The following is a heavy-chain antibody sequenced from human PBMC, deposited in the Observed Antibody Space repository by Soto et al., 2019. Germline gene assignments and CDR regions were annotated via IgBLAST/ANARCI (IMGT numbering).Heavy chain of an antibody. CDR2: INPNSGGT. J-gene: IGHJ5*02. D-gene: IGHD3-16*01. Sequence: ASVKVSCKASGYTFTGYYMHWVRQAPGQGLEWMGWINPNSGGTNYAQKFQGWVTMTRDTSISTAYMELSRLRSDDTAVYYCARGGGSRTLLPYNWFDPWGQGTLVTVSS. V-gene: IGHV1-2*04. CDR1: GYTFTGYY. CDR3: ARGGGSRTLLPYNWFDP.